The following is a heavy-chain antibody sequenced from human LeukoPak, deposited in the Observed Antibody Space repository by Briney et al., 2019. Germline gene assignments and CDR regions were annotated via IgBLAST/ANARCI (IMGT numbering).Heavy chain of an antibody. D-gene: IGHD6-13*01. Sequence: GGSLRLSCAASGFTFSSYAMSWVRQALGKGLEWVSAITGSGDSADYADSVKGRFTISRDNSKNTLSLQMSSLRAEDTAVYYCAREGLGAAAGTFDYWGQGTLVTVSS. V-gene: IGHV3-23*01. CDR3: AREGLGAAAGTFDY. CDR2: ITGSGDSA. CDR1: GFTFSSYA. J-gene: IGHJ4*02.